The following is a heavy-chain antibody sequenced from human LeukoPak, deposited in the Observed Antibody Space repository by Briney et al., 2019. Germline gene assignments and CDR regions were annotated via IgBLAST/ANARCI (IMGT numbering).Heavy chain of an antibody. D-gene: IGHD3-22*01. CDR2: ISGSGGST. J-gene: IGHJ3*02. CDR3: AAGSGYVVAFDI. Sequence: GGSLRLSCAASGFTFSSYAMSWVRQAPGKGLEWVSAISGSGGSTYYADSVKGRFTISRDNSKNTLYLQMNSLRAEDTAVCYCAAGSGYVVAFDIWGQGTMVTVSS. CDR1: GFTFSSYA. V-gene: IGHV3-23*01.